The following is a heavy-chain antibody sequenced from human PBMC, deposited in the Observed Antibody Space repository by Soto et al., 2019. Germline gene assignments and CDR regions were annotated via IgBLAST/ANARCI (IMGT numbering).Heavy chain of an antibody. J-gene: IGHJ3*02. D-gene: IGHD3-22*01. Sequence: SETLSLTCTVSGGSISSYYWSWIRQPPGKGLEWIGYIYYSGSTNYNPSLKSRVTISVDTSKNQFSLKLSSVTAADTAVYYCARGGYYDSSGYFPPWDAFDIWGQGTMVTVSS. CDR3: ARGGYYDSSGYFPPWDAFDI. V-gene: IGHV4-59*01. CDR2: IYYSGST. CDR1: GGSISSYY.